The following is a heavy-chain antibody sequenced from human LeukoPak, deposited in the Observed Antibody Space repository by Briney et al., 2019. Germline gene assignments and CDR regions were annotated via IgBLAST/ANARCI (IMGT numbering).Heavy chain of an antibody. J-gene: IGHJ4*02. CDR3: ARAIFDRAEYYFDY. V-gene: IGHV4-61*02. CDR2: FYVSGST. Sequence: PSETLSLTCTVSGVSISSGGYFWSWIRQPAGKGLEWIGRFYVSGSTNYNPSLQSRVTISVDTSKNQFSLKLTSVTAADTAVYYCARAIFDRAEYYFDYWGQGTLVTVSS. CDR1: GVSISSGGYF. D-gene: IGHD2-21*01.